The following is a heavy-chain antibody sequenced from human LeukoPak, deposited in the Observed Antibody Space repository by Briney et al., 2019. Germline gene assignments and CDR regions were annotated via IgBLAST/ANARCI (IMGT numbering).Heavy chain of an antibody. D-gene: IGHD3-22*01. Sequence: SETLSLTCSVSGGSVSKNYYYWSWIRQPPGKGLEWIGYIFDSGSTNYNPSLKSRVTISVDTSKNQFSLKLTSVTAADTAVYYCARDGGHYDRVGHPRALDYIWGHGTMVTVSS. V-gene: IGHV4-61*01. CDR1: GGSVSKNYYY. J-gene: IGHJ3*02. CDR2: IFDSGST. CDR3: ARDGGHYDRVGHPRALDYI.